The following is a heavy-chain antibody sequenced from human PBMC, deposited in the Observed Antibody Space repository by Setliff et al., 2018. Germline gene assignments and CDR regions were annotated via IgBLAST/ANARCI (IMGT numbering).Heavy chain of an antibody. CDR2: ISAYNGNT. Sequence: ASVKVSCQASGYTFTGYGISWVRQAPGQGLEWMGWISAYNGNTNYAQKLQGRVTMTTDTSTSTAYMELRSLRSDDTAVYYCARVGSSSWLHPDVYYYYGMDVWGQGTTVTVSS. CDR3: ARVGSSSWLHPDVYYYYGMDV. CDR1: GYTFTGYG. V-gene: IGHV1-18*01. J-gene: IGHJ6*02. D-gene: IGHD6-13*01.